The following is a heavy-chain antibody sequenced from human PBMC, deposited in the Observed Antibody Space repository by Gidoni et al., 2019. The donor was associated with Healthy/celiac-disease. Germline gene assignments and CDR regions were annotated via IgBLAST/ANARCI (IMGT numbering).Heavy chain of an antibody. J-gene: IGHJ5*02. Sequence: QVQLVQSGAEVKKPGASVKVSCKASGYTFTSYGISWVRQAPGQGREWMGCISAYNGNTNYAQKLQGRVTMTTDTSTSTAYMELRSLRSDDTAVYYCARDGGPNFGVVNTFLPFDPWGQGTLVTVSS. CDR2: ISAYNGNT. V-gene: IGHV1-18*01. CDR1: GYTFTSYG. D-gene: IGHD3-3*01. CDR3: ARDGGPNFGVVNTFLPFDP.